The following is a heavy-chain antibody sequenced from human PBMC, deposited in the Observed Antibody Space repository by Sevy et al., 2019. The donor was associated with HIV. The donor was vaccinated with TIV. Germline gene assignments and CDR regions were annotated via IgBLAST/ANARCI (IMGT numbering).Heavy chain of an antibody. CDR1: GFTFNSYG. J-gene: IGHJ4*02. V-gene: IGHV3-33*01. CDR3: ARDSNEYGDYRLSYYFDY. Sequence: GGSLRLSCAASGFTFNSYGMHWVRQAPIKGLEWVASIYYYGNNKYYADFVKGRFTISRDESKNKLYLQMNSLRAEDTAVYYCARDSNEYGDYRLSYYFDYWGQGALVTVSS. D-gene: IGHD4-17*01. CDR2: IYYYGNNK.